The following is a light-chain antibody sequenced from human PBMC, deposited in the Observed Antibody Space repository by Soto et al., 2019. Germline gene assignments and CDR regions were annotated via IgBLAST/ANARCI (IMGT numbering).Light chain of an antibody. J-gene: IGKJ1*01. V-gene: IGKV1-12*01. CDR3: QQANSFPWT. CDR1: QGIARW. Sequence: DIQMTQSPSSVSASVGDRVTITCRASQGIARWLAWYQQKPGKAPKLLIYAASSLESGVPSRFSGSGSGTDSTLTISSLQPEDFATYYCQQANSFPWTFGQGTKVEIK. CDR2: AAS.